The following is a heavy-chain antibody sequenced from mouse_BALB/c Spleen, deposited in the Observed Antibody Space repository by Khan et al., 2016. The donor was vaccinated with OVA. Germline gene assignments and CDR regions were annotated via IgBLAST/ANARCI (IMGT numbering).Heavy chain of an antibody. CDR3: ASHLTGAFAY. CDR1: GFTFSPYS. CDR2: ISSDGDYT. D-gene: IGHD4-1*01. J-gene: IGHJ3*01. V-gene: IGHV5-6*01. Sequence: EVELVESGGDLVKPGGSLKLSCAASGFTFSPYSMSWVRQTPDKRLEWVATISSDGDYTYYPDSVKGRFNISRDNAKNTLYLQMSSLKSEDTAIYNCASHLTGAFAYWGQGTLVTVSA.